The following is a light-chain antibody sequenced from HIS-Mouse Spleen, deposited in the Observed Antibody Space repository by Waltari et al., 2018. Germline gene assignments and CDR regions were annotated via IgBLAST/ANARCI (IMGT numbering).Light chain of an antibody. CDR1: KWGDKY. Sequence: SYELTQPPSVSVSPGQTASITRSGDKWGDKYACWYQQKPGQSPVLVIDQDSKRPSGIPERFSSSNSGNTATLTIGGTQAMDEADYYCQAWDSSTVVFGGGTKLTVL. CDR2: QDS. V-gene: IGLV3-1*01. J-gene: IGLJ2*01. CDR3: QAWDSSTVV.